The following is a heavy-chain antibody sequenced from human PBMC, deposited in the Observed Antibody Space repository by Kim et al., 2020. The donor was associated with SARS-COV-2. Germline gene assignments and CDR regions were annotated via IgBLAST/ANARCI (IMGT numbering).Heavy chain of an antibody. CDR2: IAGNSVST. CDR3: ARDHMNRGKVDL. Sequence: ASVKVSCQTSGYSFTTYGISWVRQAPGQGPEWMGWIAGNSVSTNFAQKFQVRVTLAADASTSTAYMEMWSLRSDDSAVYYCARDHMNRGKVDLWGQGNLV. V-gene: IGHV1-18*01. J-gene: IGHJ4*02. CDR1: GYSFTTYG.